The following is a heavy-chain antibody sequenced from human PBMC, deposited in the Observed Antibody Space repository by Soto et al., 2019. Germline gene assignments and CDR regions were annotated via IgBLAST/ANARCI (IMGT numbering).Heavy chain of an antibody. Sequence: SDTLSLTCTVSGYSISSGYHWAWIRHPPGKGLEWLGSVHYSGNTYYNPSLRSRLTISVDKSKNQFSLNLSSVTAADTAVYYCARQDRVVAEGRWFDPWGQGTLVTVS. J-gene: IGHJ5*02. CDR2: VHYSGNT. V-gene: IGHV4-38-2*02. CDR1: GYSISSGYH. D-gene: IGHD2-15*01. CDR3: ARQDRVVAEGRWFDP.